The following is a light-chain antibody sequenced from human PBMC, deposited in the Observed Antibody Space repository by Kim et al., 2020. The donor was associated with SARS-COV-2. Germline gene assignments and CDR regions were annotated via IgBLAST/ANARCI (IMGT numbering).Light chain of an antibody. CDR1: RYNVGDQG. J-gene: IGLJ3*02. CDR3: SAWDYSLSAWV. V-gene: IGLV10-54*01. CDR2: RND. Sequence: QTATLTGTGNRYNVGDQGAAWLQQHQGHPPKLISYRNDNRPAGISERLSASRSGNTASLTMTGLQPEDEADYYCSAWDYSLSAWVFGGGTKLTVL.